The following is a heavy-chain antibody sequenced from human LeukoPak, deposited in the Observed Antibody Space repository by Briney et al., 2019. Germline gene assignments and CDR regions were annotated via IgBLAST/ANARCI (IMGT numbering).Heavy chain of an antibody. D-gene: IGHD3-22*01. V-gene: IGHV3-33*01. J-gene: IGHJ4*02. CDR3: ASGSPDNSSGYSYNYYFDY. Sequence: PGRSLRLSCAASGFTFSSYGMHWVRQAPGKGLEWVAVIWYDGSNKYYADSVKGRFTISRDHSKNTLYLQMNSLRAEDTAVYYCASGSPDNSSGYSYNYYFDYWGQGTLVTVSS. CDR1: GFTFSSYG. CDR2: IWYDGSNK.